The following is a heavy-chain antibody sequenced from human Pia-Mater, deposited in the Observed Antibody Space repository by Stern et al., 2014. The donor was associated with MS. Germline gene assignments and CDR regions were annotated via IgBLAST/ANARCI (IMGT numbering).Heavy chain of an antibody. CDR3: ARDRRYYDSSGYPNWFDP. CDR2: ISSSSSTI. D-gene: IGHD3-22*01. Sequence: EVQLVESGGGLVQPGGSLRLSCAASGFTFSSYSMKWVRQAPGKGLEWDSYISSSSSTIYYADSVKGRFTISRDNAKNSLYLQMNSLRDEDTAVYYCARDRRYYDSSGYPNWFDPWGQGTLVTVSS. J-gene: IGHJ5*02. V-gene: IGHV3-48*02. CDR1: GFTFSSYS.